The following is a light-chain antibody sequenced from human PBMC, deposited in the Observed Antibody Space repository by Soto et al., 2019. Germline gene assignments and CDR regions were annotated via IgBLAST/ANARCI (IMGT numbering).Light chain of an antibody. CDR3: QKCKVAPFT. Sequence: RSPSILSASVGDRVTITCRASQSIRSWLAWYQQKPGKVPKLLIYAASTLQSGVPSRLSGSGSGTDFTLTISSLQPEDVATYYCQKCKVAPFTFGGGTKVDIK. V-gene: IGKV1-27*01. J-gene: IGKJ4*01. CDR2: AAS. CDR1: QSIRSW.